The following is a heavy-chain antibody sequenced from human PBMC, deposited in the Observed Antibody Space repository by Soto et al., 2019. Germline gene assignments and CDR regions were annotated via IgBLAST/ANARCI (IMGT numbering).Heavy chain of an antibody. CDR3: ATGTYYYDSSGYSPFDY. J-gene: IGHJ4*02. Sequence: ASVKVSCKASGYTFTSYGMNWVRQAPGKGLEWMGGFDPEDGETIYAQKFQGRVTMTEDTSADTAYMELSSLRSEDTAVYYCATGTYYYDSSGYSPFDYWGQGTLVTVSS. D-gene: IGHD3-22*01. CDR2: FDPEDGET. V-gene: IGHV1-24*01. CDR1: GYTFTSYG.